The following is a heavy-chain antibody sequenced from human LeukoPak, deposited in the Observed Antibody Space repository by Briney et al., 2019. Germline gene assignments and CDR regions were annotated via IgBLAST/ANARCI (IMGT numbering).Heavy chain of an antibody. J-gene: IGHJ4*02. CDR2: INPKSGGT. V-gene: IGHV1-2*02. CDR1: GYSFTDYY. CDR3: ARERCTTAGCDKSFDS. D-gene: IGHD2-2*02. Sequence: ASVKVSCKESGYSFTDYYMHWVRQAPGQGLEWMGWINPKSGGTKYAQKFQGRITMTRDTSISTSYMELSRLRSDDTAVYYCARERCTTAGCDKSFDSWGQGTLITVSS.